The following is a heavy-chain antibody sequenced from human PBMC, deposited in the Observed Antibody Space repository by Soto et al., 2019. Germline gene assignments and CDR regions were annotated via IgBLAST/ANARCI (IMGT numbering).Heavy chain of an antibody. CDR1: GGSIDTGGFY. D-gene: IGHD2-21*01. J-gene: IGHJ4*02. V-gene: IGHV4-31*03. Sequence: SETLSLTCSVSGGSIDTGGFYWSWARQLPGKGLQWIGYIYYTGAAYYNPALKSRVVISLDTSANQFSLSLTSLTAADTAVYYCASGTFNDISFDSWGQGRLVTVSS. CDR3: ASGTFNDISFDS. CDR2: IYYTGAA.